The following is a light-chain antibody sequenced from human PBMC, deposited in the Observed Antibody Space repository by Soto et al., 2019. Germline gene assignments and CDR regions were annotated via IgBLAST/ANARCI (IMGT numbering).Light chain of an antibody. J-gene: IGKJ5*01. CDR3: QQYACPPNT. CDR2: GAS. V-gene: IGKV3-20*01. CDR1: QSVRRNL. Sequence: EIALTQYPGTLSLSKGDRATLXXRARQSVRRNLVAWDQQKPGQAPSXXRDGASRRATGSPERFSGRGSETEFTLTISRLESEDFAVCLCQQYACPPNTFGRRTRLDI.